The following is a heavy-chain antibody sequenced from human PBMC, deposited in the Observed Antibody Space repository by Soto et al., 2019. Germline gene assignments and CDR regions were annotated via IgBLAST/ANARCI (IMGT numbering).Heavy chain of an antibody. CDR3: ARDRWDYGDYEYYFDY. V-gene: IGHV1-2*02. D-gene: IGHD4-17*01. CDR2: INPNSGGT. J-gene: IGHJ4*02. CDR1: GYTFTGYY. Sequence: RASVKVSCKASGYTFTGYYMHWVRQAPGQGLEWMGWINPNSGGTNYAQKFQGRVTMTRDTSISTAYMELSRLRSDDTAVYYCARDRWDYGDYEYYFDYWGQGTLVTVSS.